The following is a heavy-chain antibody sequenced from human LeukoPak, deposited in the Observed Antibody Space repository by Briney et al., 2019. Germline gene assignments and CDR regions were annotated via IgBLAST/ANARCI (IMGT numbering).Heavy chain of an antibody. Sequence: PGGSLRLSWAASGLTFSSYSMNWVRQAPGKGLEWVSSISSSSSYIYYADSVKGRFTISRDNAKNSLYLQMNSLRADDTAVYFCARGRGSGSYYNDYQFDYWGQGTLVTVSS. CDR2: ISSSSSYI. CDR3: ARGRGSGSYYNDYQFDY. D-gene: IGHD3-10*01. CDR1: GLTFSSYS. J-gene: IGHJ4*02. V-gene: IGHV3-21*01.